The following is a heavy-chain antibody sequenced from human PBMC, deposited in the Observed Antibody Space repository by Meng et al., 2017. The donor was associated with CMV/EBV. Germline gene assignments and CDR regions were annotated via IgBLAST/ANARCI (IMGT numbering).Heavy chain of an antibody. Sequence: GESLKISCAASGFTFSSYAMSWVRQAPGKGLEWVSAISGSGGSTYYADSVKGRFTISRDNSKNTLYLQMNSLRAEDTAVYYCAKGGIQLWAQFDYWGQGTLVTVS. CDR1: GFTFSSYA. V-gene: IGHV3-23*01. J-gene: IGHJ4*02. CDR3: AKGGIQLWAQFDY. D-gene: IGHD5-18*01. CDR2: ISGSGGST.